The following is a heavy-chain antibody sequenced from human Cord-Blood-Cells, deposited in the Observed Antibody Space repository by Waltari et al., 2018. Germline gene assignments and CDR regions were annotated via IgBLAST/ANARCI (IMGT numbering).Heavy chain of an antibody. CDR3: ARGGGSGSY. Sequence: EVQLVESGGGLVKPGGSLRLLCAASGFTFSSYSLIWVRQAPGKVLEWVSSISSSSSYIYYADSVKGRFTISRDNAKNSLYLQMNSLRAEDTAVYYCARGGGSGSYWGQGTLVTVSS. J-gene: IGHJ4*02. CDR2: ISSSSSYI. CDR1: GFTFSSYS. V-gene: IGHV3-21*01. D-gene: IGHD3-10*01.